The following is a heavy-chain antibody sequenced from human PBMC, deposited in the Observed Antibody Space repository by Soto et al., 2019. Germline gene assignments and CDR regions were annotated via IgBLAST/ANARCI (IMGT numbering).Heavy chain of an antibody. CDR2: IYYSGST. V-gene: IGHV4-39*01. CDR3: ARSILRFLEWLLYDGFDY. J-gene: IGHJ4*02. Sequence: PLQTLSLTCTVSGVSISSSSDYWGWIRQPPGKGLEWIGSIYYSGSTYYNPSLKSRVTISVDTSKNQFSLKLSSVTAADTAVYYCARSILRFLEWLLYDGFDYWGQGTLVTVSS. CDR1: GVSISSSSDY. D-gene: IGHD3-3*01.